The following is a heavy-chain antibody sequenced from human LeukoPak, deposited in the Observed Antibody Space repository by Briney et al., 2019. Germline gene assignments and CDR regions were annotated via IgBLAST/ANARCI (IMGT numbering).Heavy chain of an antibody. Sequence: ASVKVSCKTSGYTFTTYGITWVRQAPGQGLEWMGWISAYNGNTAYAQKFQGRVTVTTDTSTRTASMDLRSLRSDDTAVYYCAIVDTTVGFAYWGQGTLVTVSS. V-gene: IGHV1-18*04. D-gene: IGHD5-18*01. CDR1: GYTFTTYG. CDR2: ISAYNGNT. J-gene: IGHJ4*02. CDR3: AIVDTTVGFAY.